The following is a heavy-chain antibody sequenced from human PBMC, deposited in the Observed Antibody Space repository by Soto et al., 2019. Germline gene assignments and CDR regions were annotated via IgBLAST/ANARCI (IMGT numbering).Heavy chain of an antibody. J-gene: IGHJ5*02. CDR2: IYYSGST. V-gene: IGHV4-61*01. Sequence: SETLSLTCTVSGGSVSSSNYCWSWVRQPPGKGLEWIAYIYYSGSTTYNPSLKSRVAISQDASKNQFSLKLSSVTAADTAIYYCARANSDTFWFDPWGQGTLVTVSS. CDR3: ARANSDTFWFDP. D-gene: IGHD3-16*01. CDR1: GGSVSSSNYC.